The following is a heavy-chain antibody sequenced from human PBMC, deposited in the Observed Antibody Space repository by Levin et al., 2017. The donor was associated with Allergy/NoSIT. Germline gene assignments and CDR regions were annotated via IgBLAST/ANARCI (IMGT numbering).Heavy chain of an antibody. J-gene: IGHJ5*02. Sequence: ASVKVSCKASGYTFTSYDINWVRQATGQGPEWMGWMNPNSGNTGYAQKFQGRVTMTRNTSISTAYMELSSLRSEDTAVFYCARGDPIMVRGVMVPKYDPWGQGTLVTVSS. V-gene: IGHV1-8*01. CDR2: MNPNSGNT. D-gene: IGHD3-10*01. CDR3: ARGDPIMVRGVMVPKYDP. CDR1: GYTFTSYD.